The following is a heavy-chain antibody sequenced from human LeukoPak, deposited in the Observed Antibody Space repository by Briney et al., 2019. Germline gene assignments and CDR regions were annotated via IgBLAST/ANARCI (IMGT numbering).Heavy chain of an antibody. V-gene: IGHV4-39*07. CDR2: INHSGST. Sequence: SETLSLTCTVSGGSIRSNNYFWAWIRQPPGKGLEWIGEINHSGSTNYNPSLKSRVTISVDTSKNQFSLKLSSVTAADTAVYYCARSVEASGHFDYWGQGTLVSVSS. CDR3: ARSVEASGHFDY. J-gene: IGHJ4*02. CDR1: GGSIRSNNYF. D-gene: IGHD2-2*01.